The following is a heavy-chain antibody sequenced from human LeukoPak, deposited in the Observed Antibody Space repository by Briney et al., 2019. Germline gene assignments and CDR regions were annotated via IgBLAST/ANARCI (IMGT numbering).Heavy chain of an antibody. CDR3: ARGRSMVRGVINYYFDY. CDR2: INPNSGGT. J-gene: IGHJ4*02. Sequence: ASVKVSCKASGYTFTGYYMHWVRQAPGQGLEWMGWINPNSGGTSYAQKFQGRVTMTRDTSISTAYMELSRLRSDDTAVYYCARGRSMVRGVINYYFDYWGQGTLVTVSS. CDR1: GYTFTGYY. D-gene: IGHD3-10*01. V-gene: IGHV1-2*02.